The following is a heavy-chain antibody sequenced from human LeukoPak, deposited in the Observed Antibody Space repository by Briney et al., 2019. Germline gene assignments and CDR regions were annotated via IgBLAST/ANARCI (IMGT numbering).Heavy chain of an antibody. CDR3: AKTPLYCGGDCYPDAFDI. CDR1: GFTFSSYA. J-gene: IGHJ3*02. V-gene: IGHV3-23*01. CDR2: ISGSGGST. D-gene: IGHD2-21*02. Sequence: GSLRLSCAASGFTFSSYAMSWVRQAPGKGLEWVSAISGSGGSTYYADSVKGRFTISRDNSKNTLYLQMNSLRAEDTAVYYCAKTPLYCGGDCYPDAFDIWGQGTMVTVSS.